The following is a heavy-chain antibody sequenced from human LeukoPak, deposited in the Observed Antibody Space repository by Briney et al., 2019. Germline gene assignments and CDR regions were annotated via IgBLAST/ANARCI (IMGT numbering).Heavy chain of an antibody. Sequence: PGGSLRLSCGASGFSFSTYGMHWVRQAPGKGLEWVADIWYDGSNQYYADSVKGRFTISRDNSNNTVYLQMNSLRAEDTAVYYCATAYRYSYGNPPDFWGQGTLVTVSS. CDR1: GFSFSTYG. CDR2: IWYDGSNQ. V-gene: IGHV3-33*01. D-gene: IGHD5-18*01. J-gene: IGHJ4*02. CDR3: ATAYRYSYGNPPDF.